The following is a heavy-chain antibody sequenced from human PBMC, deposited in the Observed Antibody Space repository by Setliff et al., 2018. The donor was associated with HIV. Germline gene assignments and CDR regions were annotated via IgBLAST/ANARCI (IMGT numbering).Heavy chain of an antibody. D-gene: IGHD6-19*01. V-gene: IGHV1-3*01. Sequence: GASVKVSCKTSGYTFTQSHDLHWVRQAPGQRLEWMGWINAGNGNTKYSQKFQGRVTITRDTSASTAYMELSSLRSEDTAVYYCARDPGSVAVAGYYYYYGMDVWGQGTTVTVSS. CDR1: GYTFTQSHD. CDR3: ARDPGSVAVAGYYYYYGMDV. CDR2: INAGNGNT. J-gene: IGHJ6*02.